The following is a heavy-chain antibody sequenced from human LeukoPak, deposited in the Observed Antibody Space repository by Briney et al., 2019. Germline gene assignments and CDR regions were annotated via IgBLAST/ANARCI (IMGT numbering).Heavy chain of an antibody. Sequence: GGSLRLSCAASGFTLSSYWMHWVRQVPGKGLVWVSRINFDGTSTSYADAVKGRFTISRDNAKNTLYLQMNSLRAEDTAVYYCARDKAGKYGAFDIWGQGTMVTVSS. J-gene: IGHJ3*02. CDR2: INFDGTST. CDR1: GFTLSSYW. V-gene: IGHV3-74*01. CDR3: ARDKAGKYGAFDI. D-gene: IGHD1-1*01.